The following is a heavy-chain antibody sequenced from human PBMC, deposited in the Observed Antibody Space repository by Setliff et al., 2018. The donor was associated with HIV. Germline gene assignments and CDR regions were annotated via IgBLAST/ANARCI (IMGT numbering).Heavy chain of an antibody. CDR2: INSYNGST. CDR3: SRSGVPPYYYYGMDV. J-gene: IGHJ6*02. D-gene: IGHD3-10*01. Sequence: ASVKVSCKASGYTFTTYGVNWVRQAPGQGLEWMGWINSYNGSTKFAQKFQGRVTMTTDTSTTTAFMELRSLEADDTGIYYCSRSGVPPYYYYGMDVWGQGTTVTVSS. CDR1: GYTFTTYG. V-gene: IGHV1-18*04.